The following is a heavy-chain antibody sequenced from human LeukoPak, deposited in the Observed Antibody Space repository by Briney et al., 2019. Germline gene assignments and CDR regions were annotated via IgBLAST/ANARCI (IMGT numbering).Heavy chain of an antibody. D-gene: IGHD6-19*01. V-gene: IGHV4-34*01. Sequence: SETLSLTCAVYGGSFSGYYWSWIRQPPGKGLEWIGEINHSGSTNYNPSLKSRVTISVDTSKNQFSLKLSSVTAADTAVYYCARHVKCSSGWYTGYYYYMDVWGKGTTVTISS. CDR2: INHSGST. CDR3: ARHVKCSSGWYTGYYYYMDV. CDR1: GGSFSGYY. J-gene: IGHJ6*03.